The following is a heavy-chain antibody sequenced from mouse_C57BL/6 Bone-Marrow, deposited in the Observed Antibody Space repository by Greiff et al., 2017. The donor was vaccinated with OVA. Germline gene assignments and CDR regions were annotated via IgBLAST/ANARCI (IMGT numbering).Heavy chain of an antibody. CDR3: AREGYSNFAY. V-gene: IGHV3-6*01. Sequence: EVQRVESGPGLVKPSRSLSLTCSVTGYSITSGYYWNWIRQFPGNKLEWMGYISYDGSNNYNPSLKNRISITRDTSKNQFFLKLNSVTTEDTATYYCAREGYSNFAYWGQGTLVTVSA. CDR2: ISYDGSN. J-gene: IGHJ3*01. CDR1: GYSITSGYY. D-gene: IGHD2-5*01.